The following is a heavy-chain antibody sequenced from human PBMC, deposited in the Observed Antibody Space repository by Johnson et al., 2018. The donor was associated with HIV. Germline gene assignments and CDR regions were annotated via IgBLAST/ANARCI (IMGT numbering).Heavy chain of an antibody. V-gene: IGHV3-30*04. CDR3: ARDALLRFLEWFI. CDR1: GFTFSSYA. J-gene: IGHJ3*02. Sequence: QVQLVESGGGVVQLGRSLRLSCAAPGFTFSSYAMHWVRQAPGKGLAWVAVISHDGSSKYYADSVKGRFTISRDNAKNSLSLQMNSLRVEDTAVYYCARDALLRFLEWFIWGQGTMVTVSS. D-gene: IGHD3-3*01. CDR2: ISHDGSSK.